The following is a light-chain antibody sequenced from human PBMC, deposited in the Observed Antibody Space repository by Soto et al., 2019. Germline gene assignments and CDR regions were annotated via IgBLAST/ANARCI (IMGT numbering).Light chain of an antibody. CDR2: DAS. CDR1: QSVSRK. J-gene: IGKJ1*01. Sequence: IVMTQTPLSLPVTPGEPATLSCRASQSVSRKLAWYQQTRGQAPRLLIYDASSRATGIPDRFSGSGSGADFTLTISRLEPEDFAVYYCQQRGNRPPWTFGQGTKVDIK. V-gene: IGKV3-11*01. CDR3: QQRGNRPPWT.